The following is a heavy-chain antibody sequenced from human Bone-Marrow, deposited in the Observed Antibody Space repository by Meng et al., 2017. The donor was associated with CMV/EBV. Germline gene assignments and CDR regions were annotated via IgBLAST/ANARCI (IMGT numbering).Heavy chain of an antibody. CDR2: INPNSGGT. J-gene: IGHJ4*02. V-gene: IGHV1-2*02. D-gene: IGHD2-2*01. Sequence: ASVKVSCKASGYTFTGYYMHWVRQAPGQGLEWMGWINPNSGGTNYAQKFQGRVTVTRDTSISTAYMELSRLRSDDTAVYYCARDWGGYCGSTSCRTVEFDYWGQGTLVTVSS. CDR1: GYTFTGYY. CDR3: ARDWGGYCGSTSCRTVEFDY.